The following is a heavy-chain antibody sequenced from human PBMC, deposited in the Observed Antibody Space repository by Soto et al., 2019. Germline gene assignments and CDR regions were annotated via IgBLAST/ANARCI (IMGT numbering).Heavy chain of an antibody. D-gene: IGHD3-16*01. V-gene: IGHV3-33*01. J-gene: IGHJ5*02. CDR1: GFTFSSYG. Sequence: PGGSLRLSCAASGFTFSSYGMHWVRQAPGKGLEWVAFIWYDGNNKYYADSVKGRFTISRDNSKNTLYLQMNNLRVEDTAVYYCARDPYLRPPNWFDPRCPATLLTV. CDR2: IWYDGNNK. CDR3: ARDPYLRPPNWFDP.